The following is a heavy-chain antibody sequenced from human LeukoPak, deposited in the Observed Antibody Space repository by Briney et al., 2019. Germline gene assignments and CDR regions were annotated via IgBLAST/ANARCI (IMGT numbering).Heavy chain of an antibody. CDR3: ATLGGSYGGSFPNWFDP. Sequence: ASVTVSCKGSGYTLSNHAFSWVRQAPGQGLEWMGWISADNGNTNHAQKFQGRVSLTTDTSTSTAYMERRSLRSEDTAVYYCATLGGSYGGSFPNWFDPWGQGTLVTVSS. J-gene: IGHJ5*02. CDR2: ISADNGNT. CDR1: GYTLSNHA. D-gene: IGHD1-26*01. V-gene: IGHV1-18*04.